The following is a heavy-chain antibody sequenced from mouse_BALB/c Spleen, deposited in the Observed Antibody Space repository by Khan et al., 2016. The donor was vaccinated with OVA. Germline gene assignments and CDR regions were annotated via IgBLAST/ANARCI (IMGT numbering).Heavy chain of an antibody. Sequence: DLVKPGASVKLSCKASGYTFTSYWINWIKQRPGQGLEWMGRIGPGSGSSYYNEVFKGKATLTVDTSSSTAYIQLSSLSSEDSAVYFCARENYYCRTCYAIDYWGQGTSVTVSS. D-gene: IGHD1-1*01. CDR1: GYTFTSYW. CDR2: IGPGSGSS. V-gene: IGHV1S41*01. J-gene: IGHJ4*01. CDR3: ARENYYCRTCYAIDY.